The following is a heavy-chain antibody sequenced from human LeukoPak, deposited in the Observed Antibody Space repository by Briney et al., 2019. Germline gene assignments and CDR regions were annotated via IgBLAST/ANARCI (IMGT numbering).Heavy chain of an antibody. CDR2: ISSSSNII. Sequence: PGGSLRLSCAASGFTFSSYSMNWVRQAPGKGLEWVSYISSSSNIINYADSVKGRFTISRDNAKNSLYLQMNNLRAEDTAVYYCARGYSYGFWGQGTLVTVSS. V-gene: IGHV3-48*01. CDR1: GFTFSSYS. J-gene: IGHJ4*02. CDR3: ARGYSYGF. D-gene: IGHD5-18*01.